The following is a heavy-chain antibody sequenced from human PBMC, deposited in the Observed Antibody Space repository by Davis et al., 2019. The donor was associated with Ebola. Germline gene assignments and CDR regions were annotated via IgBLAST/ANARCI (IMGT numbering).Heavy chain of an antibody. V-gene: IGHV4-4*07. CDR3: ARVFHDSSGFYFYFDY. J-gene: IGHJ4*01. D-gene: IGHD3-22*01. CDR1: GASINNSY. Sequence: PSETLSLTCTVSGASINNSYWSWIRQPAGKGLEWIGRIHSRGATNYSPSLKSRVTVSVDTSKDQFSLKLSSVTAADTAVFYCARVFHDSSGFYFYFDYWGPGILVTVSS. CDR2: IHSRGAT.